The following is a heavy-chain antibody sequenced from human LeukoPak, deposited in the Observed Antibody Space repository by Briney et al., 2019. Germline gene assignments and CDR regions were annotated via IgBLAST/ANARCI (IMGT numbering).Heavy chain of an antibody. D-gene: IGHD2-15*01. J-gene: IGHJ5*02. CDR3: ARGADGVSSNSRGWFDP. V-gene: IGHV3-21*01. CDR1: GFTFSSYE. Sequence: GGSLRLSCAASGFTFSSYEMNWVRRAPGKGLEWVSSISTSSSYIYYADSVRGRFTISRDNAKNSLYLQMNSLRAEDTAVYSCARGADGVSSNSRGWFDPWGQGTLVTVSS. CDR2: ISTSSSYI.